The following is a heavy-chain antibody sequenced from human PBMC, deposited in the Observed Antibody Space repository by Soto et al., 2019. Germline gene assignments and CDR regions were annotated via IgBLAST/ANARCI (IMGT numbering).Heavy chain of an antibody. CDR1: GFTFGDYA. J-gene: IGHJ4*02. CDR2: ISGSGGST. Sequence: GGSLRLSCTASGFTFGDYAMSWFRQAPGKGLEWVSTISGSGGSTYYADSVKGRFTVSRDNSKNTLYLQMNSLRAEDTAVYYCAKRKYCPSTTCFDYWGQGTLVTVPQ. D-gene: IGHD2-2*01. CDR3: AKRKYCPSTTCFDY. V-gene: IGHV3-23*01.